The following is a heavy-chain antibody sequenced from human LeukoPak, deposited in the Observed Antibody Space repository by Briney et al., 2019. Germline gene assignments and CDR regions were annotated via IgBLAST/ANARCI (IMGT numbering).Heavy chain of an antibody. J-gene: IGHJ6*04. CDR3: ARQGWGYCSSTSCLYYYGMDV. Sequence: SQTLSLTCTVSAGSTSSFYCSCIRQPPGKGLEWLGYIYYSGTTTYNPSLKSRATISLDTSKNQFSLRLTSVTAADTAVYYCARQGWGYCSSTSCLYYYGMDVWGKGTTVTVSS. V-gene: IGHV4-59*08. CDR1: AGSTSSFY. CDR2: IYYSGTT. D-gene: IGHD2-2*01.